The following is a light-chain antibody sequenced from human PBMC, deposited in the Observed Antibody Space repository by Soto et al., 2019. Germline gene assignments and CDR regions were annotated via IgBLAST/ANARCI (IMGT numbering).Light chain of an antibody. CDR1: QSVSNN. J-gene: IGKJ1*01. CDR2: GAS. CDR3: QQYNNLPRT. V-gene: IGKV3-15*01. Sequence: EIVMTQSPATLSVSPGERATLSCRASQSVSNNLAWYQQKPGQAPRLVIFGASTRVTGIPARFSGSGSGTDFTLTISSLQSEDFAGNYCQQYNNLPRTFDHGIKMEIK.